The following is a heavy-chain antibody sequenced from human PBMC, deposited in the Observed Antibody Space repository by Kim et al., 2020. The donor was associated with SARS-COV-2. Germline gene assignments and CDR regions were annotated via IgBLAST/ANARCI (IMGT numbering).Heavy chain of an antibody. D-gene: IGHD3-10*01. Sequence: SETLSLTCAVSGASISDGAWWSWVRQPPRKGLEWIGQIWHSGVTNYNPSLAGRATISVDTSKNQFSLHLISLTAADTAVYYCVRDFGWMLPWGQGTLVTVSS. CDR3: VRDFGWMLP. CDR1: GASISDGAW. V-gene: IGHV4-4*02. J-gene: IGHJ5*02. CDR2: IWHSGVT.